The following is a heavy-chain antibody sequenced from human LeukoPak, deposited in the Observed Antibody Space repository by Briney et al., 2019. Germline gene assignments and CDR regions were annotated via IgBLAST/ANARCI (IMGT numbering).Heavy chain of an antibody. V-gene: IGHV1-18*01. CDR1: GYTFTSYG. CDR2: ISAYNGNT. D-gene: IGHD3-10*01. CDR3: ARVETGRPDNWFDP. J-gene: IGHJ5*02. Sequence: ASVKVSCKASGYTFTSYGISWVRQAPGQGLEWMGWISAYNGNTNYAQKLQGRVTMTTDTSTSTAYMELRSLRSDDTAVYYCARVETGRPDNWFDPWGQGTLVTVSS.